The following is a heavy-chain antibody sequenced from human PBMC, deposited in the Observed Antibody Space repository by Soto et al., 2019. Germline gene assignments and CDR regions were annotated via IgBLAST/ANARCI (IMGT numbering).Heavy chain of an antibody. J-gene: IGHJ6*04. CDR2: IYWNSDRI. Sequence: EVQLVESGGGLVQPGGSLRLSCTGSGLTVQDYAMHWVRQAPGKGLEWVSGIYWNSDRIDYADSVRGRFTVSRDNARNSLYLQMNSLTTEDTAYYYCGKDISAGGMDVWGRGMMVTVSS. CDR1: GLTVQDYA. V-gene: IGHV3-9*01. CDR3: GKDISAGGMDV. D-gene: IGHD6-13*01.